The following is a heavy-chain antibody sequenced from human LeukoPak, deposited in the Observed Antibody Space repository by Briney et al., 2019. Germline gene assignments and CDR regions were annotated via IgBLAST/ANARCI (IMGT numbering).Heavy chain of an antibody. CDR3: ARGPPFVYSSGWYVNKFDY. Sequence: PGDSLRLSCAASGFTFSSYWMSWVRQAPGKGLEWVANIKQDGSEKYYVDSVKGRFTISRDNAKNSLYLQMNSLRAEDTAVYYCARGPPFVYSSGWYVNKFDYWGQGTLVTVSS. V-gene: IGHV3-7*01. CDR1: GFTFSSYW. J-gene: IGHJ4*02. CDR2: IKQDGSEK. D-gene: IGHD6-19*01.